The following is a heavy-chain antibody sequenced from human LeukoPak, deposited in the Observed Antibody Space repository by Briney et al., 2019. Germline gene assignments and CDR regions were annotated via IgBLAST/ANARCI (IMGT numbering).Heavy chain of an antibody. CDR2: IWYDGSNK. CDR1: GFTFSSYG. J-gene: IGHJ3*02. V-gene: IGHV3-33*08. D-gene: IGHD5/OR15-5a*01. Sequence: PGGSLRLSCAASGFTFSSYGMHWVRQAPGKGLEWVAVIWYDGSNKYYADSVKGRFTISRDNSKNTLYLQMNSLRAEDTAVYYCAREVYVDAFDIWGQGTMVTVSS. CDR3: AREVYVDAFDI.